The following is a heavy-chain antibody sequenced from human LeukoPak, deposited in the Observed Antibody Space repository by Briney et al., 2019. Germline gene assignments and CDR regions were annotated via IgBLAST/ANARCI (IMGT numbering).Heavy chain of an antibody. D-gene: IGHD6-13*01. CDR1: GFTLSDYW. Sequence: GGSLRLSCEASGFTLSDYWMHWVRQAPGKGLAWVSHINIDGGLTNYADSVKGRFTVSRDNARNTLYLQMNSLRAEDTAIYFCAREEHRLAVFGTSVFDLGGQGTLVTLSP. J-gene: IGHJ3*01. CDR2: INIDGGLT. V-gene: IGHV3-74*01. CDR3: AREEHRLAVFGTSVFDL.